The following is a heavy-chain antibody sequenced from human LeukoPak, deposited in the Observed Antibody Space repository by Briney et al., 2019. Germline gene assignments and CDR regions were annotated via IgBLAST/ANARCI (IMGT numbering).Heavy chain of an antibody. V-gene: IGHV3-23*01. Sequence: PGGSLRLSCAISGLTSHDYAMTWVRQAPGKGLEWVSTIVGNSSKTYYAASVRGRFTISRDNSNYVLFLHMNSLRAEDTAIYYCAKQPYNYYYLDVWGKGTTVTISS. D-gene: IGHD1-14*01. CDR3: AKQPYNYYYLDV. CDR1: GLTSHDYA. CDR2: IVGNSSKT. J-gene: IGHJ6*03.